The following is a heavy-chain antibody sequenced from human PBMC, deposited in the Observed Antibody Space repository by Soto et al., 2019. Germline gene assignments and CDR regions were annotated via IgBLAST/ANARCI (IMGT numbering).Heavy chain of an antibody. CDR2: IYYSGST. J-gene: IGHJ2*01. D-gene: IGHD6-19*01. Sequence: SETLSLTCAVSGGSISSYYWTWIRQPPGKGLEWIGYIYYSGSTNYNPSLKSRVTISVDTSKNQFSLKVTSVTAADTAVYYCARTTVAGLLGYFELWGRGALVTVSS. V-gene: IGHV4-59*01. CDR3: ARTTVAGLLGYFEL. CDR1: GGSISSYY.